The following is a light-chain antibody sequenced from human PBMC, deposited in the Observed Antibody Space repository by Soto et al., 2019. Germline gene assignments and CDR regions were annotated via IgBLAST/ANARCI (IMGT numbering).Light chain of an antibody. CDR1: SSDIGGYYY. V-gene: IGLV2-14*01. Sequence: QSVLTQPASVSGSPGQSITISCTGSSSDIGGYYYVSWYQHHPGKAPKLMIYQVSNRPSGVSNRFSGSKSGNTASLTISGPQAEDEADFYRTSFSGRRHFYVFGAGTKLTVL. CDR3: TSFSGRRHFYV. CDR2: QVS. J-gene: IGLJ1*01.